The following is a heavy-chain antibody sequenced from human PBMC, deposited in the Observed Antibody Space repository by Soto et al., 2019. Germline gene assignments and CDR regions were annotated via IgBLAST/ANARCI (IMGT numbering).Heavy chain of an antibody. J-gene: IGHJ6*02. Sequence: QVQLVESGGGVVQPGRSLRLSCAASGFTFSSYGMHWVRQAPGKGLEWVAVIWYDGSNKYYADSVKGRFTISRDNSKNPLFLEKNSLKGEETAVYYLARDKAGVTAFHPDYGKDVWGQGATVTVSS. CDR1: GFTFSSYG. CDR2: IWYDGSNK. CDR3: ARDKAGVTAFHPDYGKDV. V-gene: IGHV3-33*01. D-gene: IGHD2-21*02.